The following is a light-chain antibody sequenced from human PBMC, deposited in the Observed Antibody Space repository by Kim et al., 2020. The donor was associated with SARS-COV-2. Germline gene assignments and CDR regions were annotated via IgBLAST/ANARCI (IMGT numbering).Light chain of an antibody. Sequence: PGGTVTLTCASSTGAVTSGYYPNWFQQKPGQAPRPLIYSTSNKHSWTPARFSDSLLGGKAALTLSGVQPEDEAEYYCLLYYGGARVFGGGTQLTVL. V-gene: IGLV7-43*01. CDR3: LLYYGGARV. CDR1: TGAVTSGYY. CDR2: STS. J-gene: IGLJ2*01.